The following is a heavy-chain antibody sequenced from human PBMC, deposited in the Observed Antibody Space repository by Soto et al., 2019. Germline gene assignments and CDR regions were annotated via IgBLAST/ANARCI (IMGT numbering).Heavy chain of an antibody. CDR2: IWYDGSNK. J-gene: IGHJ4*02. CDR3: ARPRAVAGRYYFDY. Sequence: PGGSLRLSCAASGFTFSSYGMHWVRQAPGKGLEWVAVIWYDGSNKYYADSVKGRFTISRDNSKNTLYLQMNSLRAEDTAVYYCARPRAVAGRYYFDYWGQGTLVTVSS. CDR1: GFTFSSYG. D-gene: IGHD6-19*01. V-gene: IGHV3-33*01.